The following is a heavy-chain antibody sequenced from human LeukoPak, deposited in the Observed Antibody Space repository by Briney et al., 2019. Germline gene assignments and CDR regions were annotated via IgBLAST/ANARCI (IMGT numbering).Heavy chain of an antibody. D-gene: IGHD6-13*01. CDR3: ARGDSGIAAAPGY. J-gene: IGHJ4*02. CDR1: GFTFSSYA. Sequence: GGSLRLSCAASGFTFSSYAMHWVRQAPGKGLEYVSAISSNGGSTYYANSVKGRFTISRDNSKNTLYLQMGSLRAEDMAVYYCARGDSGIAAAPGYWGQGTLVTVSS. CDR2: ISSNGGST. V-gene: IGHV3-64*01.